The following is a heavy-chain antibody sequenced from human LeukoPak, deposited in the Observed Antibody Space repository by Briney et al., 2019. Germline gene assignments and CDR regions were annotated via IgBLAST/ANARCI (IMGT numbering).Heavy chain of an antibody. J-gene: IGHJ4*02. V-gene: IGHV4-61*09. CDR1: GGSISSGSYY. Sequence: SETLSLTCTVSGGSISSGSYYWSWIRQPAGKGLEWIGHIYTSGTSNYNPSLRSRVTISVDTSKNQFSLKLSSVTAADTAVYYCARALYDSSAYYYFDYWGQGTLVTVSS. D-gene: IGHD3-22*01. CDR2: IYTSGTS. CDR3: ARALYDSSAYYYFDY.